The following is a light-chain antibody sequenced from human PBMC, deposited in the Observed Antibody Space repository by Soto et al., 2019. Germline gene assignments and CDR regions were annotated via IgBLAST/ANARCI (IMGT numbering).Light chain of an antibody. CDR2: LGS. J-gene: IGKJ1*01. V-gene: IGKV2-28*01. Sequence: DIVVTHPPLTLPVTPGETASISCRSSQSLLHSNGYNYLDWYLQKPGQSPQLLIYLGSNRASGVPDRFSGSGSGTDFTLKISRVEAEDVGVYYCVQALQSPPWTFGQGTKVDIK. CDR1: QSLLHSNGYNY. CDR3: VQALQSPPWT.